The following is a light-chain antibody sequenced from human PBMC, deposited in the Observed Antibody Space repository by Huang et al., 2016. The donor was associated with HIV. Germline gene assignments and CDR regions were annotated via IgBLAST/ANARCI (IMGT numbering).Light chain of an antibody. J-gene: IGKJ1*01. Sequence: DIQMTQSPSTLSASVGDRVTITCRASQSISIYLAWFQQKPGKAPNLLIYKASSLESGVPSRFCGTGSGTEFTLTISSLQPDDFATYYCQHYNSDSQTFGQGTKVEIK. CDR1: QSISIY. CDR3: QHYNSDSQT. V-gene: IGKV1-5*03. CDR2: KAS.